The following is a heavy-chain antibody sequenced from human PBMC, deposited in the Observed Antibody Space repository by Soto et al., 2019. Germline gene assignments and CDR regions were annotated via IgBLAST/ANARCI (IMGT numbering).Heavy chain of an antibody. CDR2: INHSGST. CDR3: ARVDQFLCGYYSDPGSRRWFDS. D-gene: IGHD3-3*01. Sequence: QVQLQQWGAGLLKPSETLSLTCAVYGGSFSGYYWSWIRQPPGKGLEWIGEINHSGSTNYNPSLKSRPAKALDTSTNQVSMKPTAVPAAYTAVDYCARVDQFLCGYYSDPGSRRWFDSWGQGTPFTVSS. J-gene: IGHJ5*01. V-gene: IGHV4-34*01. CDR1: GGSFSGYY.